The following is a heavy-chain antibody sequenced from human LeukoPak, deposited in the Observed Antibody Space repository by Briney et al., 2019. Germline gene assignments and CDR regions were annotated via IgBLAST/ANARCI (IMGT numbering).Heavy chain of an antibody. D-gene: IGHD2-2*01. CDR1: GFTFSISA. CDR3: AKGGPSTSFDY. CDR2: ISDSGGST. J-gene: IGHJ4*02. V-gene: IGHV3-23*01. Sequence: SGGSLRLSCAASGFTFSISAMSWVRQAPGKGLEWVSSISDSGGSTYFADSVKGRFTISRDNSKNTLYVQMNSLRAEDTAVYYCAKGGPSTSFDYWGQGTLVTVSS.